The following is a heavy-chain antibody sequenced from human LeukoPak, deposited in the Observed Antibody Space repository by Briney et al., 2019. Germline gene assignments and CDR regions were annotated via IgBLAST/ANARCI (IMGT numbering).Heavy chain of an antibody. CDR2: IYFIGSA. J-gene: IGHJ5*02. CDR3: AEMGRSWSPGVP. V-gene: IGHV4-59*01. D-gene: IGHD6-13*01. CDR1: GGSISNYH. Sequence: PSETLSLTCTVSGGSISNYHWSWIRQSPGKGLEWIGSIYFIGSADYNPSLKSRVTMSVDTSKNQLSLKLSSLTAADTAIYYCAEMGRSWSPGVPWGPRTLVTVSS.